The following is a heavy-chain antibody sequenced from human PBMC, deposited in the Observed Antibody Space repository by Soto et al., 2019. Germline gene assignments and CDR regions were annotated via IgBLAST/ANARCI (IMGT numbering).Heavy chain of an antibody. CDR2: IYYSGST. Sequence: SETLSLTCTVSGVSISSSSYYWGWIRQPPGKGLEWIGSIYYSGSTYYNPSLKSRVTISVDTSKNQFSLKLSSVAAADTAVYYCAALEGNQLPIDYWGQGTLVTVSS. J-gene: IGHJ4*02. D-gene: IGHD2-2*01. CDR1: GVSISSSSYY. V-gene: IGHV4-39*01. CDR3: AALEGNQLPIDY.